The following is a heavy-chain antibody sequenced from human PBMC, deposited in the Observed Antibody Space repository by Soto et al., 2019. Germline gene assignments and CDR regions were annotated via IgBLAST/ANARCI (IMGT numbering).Heavy chain of an antibody. CDR3: ARRGDSSSWYLHYYYYGMDV. Sequence: SETLSLTCTVSGGSISSSSYYWGWIRQPPGKGLEWIGSIYYSGSTYYNPSLKSRVTISVDTSKNQFSLKLSSVTAADTAVYYCARRGDSSSWYLHYYYYGMDVWGQGTTVTVSS. CDR2: IYYSGST. D-gene: IGHD6-13*01. V-gene: IGHV4-39*01. J-gene: IGHJ6*02. CDR1: GGSISSSSYY.